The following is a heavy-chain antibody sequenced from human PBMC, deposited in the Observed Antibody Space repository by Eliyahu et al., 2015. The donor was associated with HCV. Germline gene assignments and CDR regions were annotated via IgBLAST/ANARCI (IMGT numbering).Heavy chain of an antibody. CDR2: ISYDGSNK. D-gene: IGHD2-15*01. J-gene: IGHJ3*02. CDR3: ARDQKYCSGGSCLSRDDAFDI. CDR1: GFTFSSYX. Sequence: QVQLVESGGGVVQPGRSLRLSCAASGFTFSSYXMXWVRQAPGKGLEWVAVISYDGSNKYYADSVKGRFTISRDNSKNTLYLQMNSLRAEDTAVYYCARDQKYCSGGSCLSRDDAFDIWGQGTMVTVSS. V-gene: IGHV3-30-3*01.